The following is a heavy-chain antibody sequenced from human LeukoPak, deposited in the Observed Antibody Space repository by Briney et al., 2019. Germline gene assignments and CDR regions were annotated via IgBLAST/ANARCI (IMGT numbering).Heavy chain of an antibody. CDR3: ARGEMVYRRYNWFDP. CDR2: ISSSGSTI. J-gene: IGHJ5*02. D-gene: IGHD2-8*01. Sequence: GGSLRLSCAASGFTFSSYEMNWVRQAPGKGLEWVSYISSSGSTIYYADSVKGRFTISRDNAKNSLYLQMNSLRAEDTAVYYCARGEMVYRRYNWFDPSGQGTLVTVSS. V-gene: IGHV3-48*03. CDR1: GFTFSSYE.